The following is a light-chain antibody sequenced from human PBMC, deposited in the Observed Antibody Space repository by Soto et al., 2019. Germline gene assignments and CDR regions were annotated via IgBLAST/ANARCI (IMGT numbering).Light chain of an antibody. CDR1: QNISRS. J-gene: IGKJ1*01. CDR3: HQYNGWPRT. Sequence: EVVMRHSVVTLSVSPAERATLSCRASQNISRSLAWYQQKPGQGPSLLIYGTSTRAGGVPARFSGGGSGTEFTLTITSLQSEDFAVYYCHQYNGWPRTFGQGTMVDIK. CDR2: GTS. V-gene: IGKV3-15*01.